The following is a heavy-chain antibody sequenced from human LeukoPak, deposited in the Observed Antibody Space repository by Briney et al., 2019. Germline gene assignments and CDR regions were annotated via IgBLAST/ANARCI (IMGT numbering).Heavy chain of an antibody. D-gene: IGHD4-17*01. V-gene: IGHV1-69*13. CDR3: ARGRTVTTGFDY. Sequence: ASVKVSCKASGGTFSSYAISWVRQAPGQGLEWMGGIIPIFGTANNAQKFQGRVTITADESTSTAYMELSSLRSEDTAVYYCARGRTVTTGFDYWGQGTLVTVSS. J-gene: IGHJ4*02. CDR2: IIPIFGTA. CDR1: GGTFSSYA.